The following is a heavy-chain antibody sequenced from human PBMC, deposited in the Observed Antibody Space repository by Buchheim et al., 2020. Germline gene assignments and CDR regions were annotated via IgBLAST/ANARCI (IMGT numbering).Heavy chain of an antibody. CDR3: ASFPYSGSWYAYYYYGMDV. J-gene: IGHJ6*02. CDR1: GFTFSSYA. CDR2: ISYDGSNK. Sequence: QVQLVESGGGVVQPGRSLRLSCAASGFTFSSYAMHWVRQAPGKGLEWVAVISYDGSNKYYADSVKGRFTISRDNSKNTLYLEMNSLRAEDTAVYYCASFPYSGSWYAYYYYGMDVWGQGTT. V-gene: IGHV3-30-3*01. D-gene: IGHD6-13*01.